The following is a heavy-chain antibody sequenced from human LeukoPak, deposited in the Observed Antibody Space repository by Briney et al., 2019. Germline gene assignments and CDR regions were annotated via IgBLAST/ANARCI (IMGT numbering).Heavy chain of an antibody. J-gene: IGHJ1*01. CDR3: AKDIKPTPFDSRGYFQH. V-gene: IGHV3-9*01. CDR2: ICWYSNSI. D-gene: IGHD2/OR15-2a*01. CDR1: GFTFSNAW. Sequence: PGGSLRLSCAASGFTFSNAWMSWVRQAPGKGLEWVSSICWYSNSIGYADSVKGRFTISRDNAKNSLYLQMNSLRAEDTALYYCAKDIKPTPFDSRGYFQHWGQGTLVTVSS.